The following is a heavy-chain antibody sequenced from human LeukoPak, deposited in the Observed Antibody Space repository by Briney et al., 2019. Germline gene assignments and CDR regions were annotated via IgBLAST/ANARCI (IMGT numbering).Heavy chain of an antibody. D-gene: IGHD5-18*01. Sequence: SETLSLTCAVYGGSFSGYYWSWIRQPPGKGLEWIGEINHSGSTNYNPSLKSRVTISVDTSKNQFSLKLSSVTAADTAVYYCARGWIQLWLGYFDYWGQATLVTVSS. CDR2: INHSGST. J-gene: IGHJ4*02. V-gene: IGHV4-34*01. CDR3: ARGWIQLWLGYFDY. CDR1: GGSFSGYY.